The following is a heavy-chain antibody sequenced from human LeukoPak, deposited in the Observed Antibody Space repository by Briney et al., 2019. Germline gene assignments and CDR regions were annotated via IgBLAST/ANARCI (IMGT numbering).Heavy chain of an antibody. CDR3: AREPPGYDFWSGYSFFDY. CDR1: GGSISSYY. D-gene: IGHD3-3*01. Sequence: SETLSLTCTVSGGSISSYYWSWIRQPAGKGLEWIGRIYTSGSTNYHPSLKSRVTMSVDTSKNQFSLKLSSVTAADTAVYYCAREPPGYDFWSGYSFFDYWGQGTLVTVSS. CDR2: IYTSGST. V-gene: IGHV4-4*07. J-gene: IGHJ4*02.